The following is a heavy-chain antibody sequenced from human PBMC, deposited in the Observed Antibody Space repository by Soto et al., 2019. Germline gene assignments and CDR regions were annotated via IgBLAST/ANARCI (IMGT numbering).Heavy chain of an antibody. V-gene: IGHV4-34*01. CDR1: GGSFSGYY. CDR2: INHSGST. Sequence: PSETLSLTCAVYGGSFSGYYWSWIRQPPGKGLEWIGEINHSGSTNYNPSLKSRVTISVDTSKNQFSLKLSSVTAADTAVYYCARVLVHSSGDFWSGYPIPNWFDPWGQGTLVTVSS. J-gene: IGHJ5*02. CDR3: ARVLVHSSGDFWSGYPIPNWFDP. D-gene: IGHD3-3*01.